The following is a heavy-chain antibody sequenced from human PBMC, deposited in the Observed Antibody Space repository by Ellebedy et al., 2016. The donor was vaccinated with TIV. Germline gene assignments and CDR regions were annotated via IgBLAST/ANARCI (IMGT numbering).Heavy chain of an antibody. CDR1: GGPISSYY. Sequence: MPSETLSLTCTVPGGPISSYYWSWTRQPAGKGLEWIGRIYTSGSTNYNPSLKIQVTMSVDTSKNQFSLKLSSVTAADTAVYYCARGSYGSGSWGQGTLVTVSS. D-gene: IGHD3-10*01. CDR3: ARGSYGSGS. V-gene: IGHV4-4*07. J-gene: IGHJ5*02. CDR2: IYTSGST.